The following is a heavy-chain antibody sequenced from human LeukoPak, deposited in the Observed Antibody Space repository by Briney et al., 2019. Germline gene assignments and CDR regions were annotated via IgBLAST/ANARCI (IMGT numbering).Heavy chain of an antibody. J-gene: IGHJ3*02. Sequence: PSETLSLTCTVSGGSISGYYWSWIRQPPGKGLEWIGYIYCSGSTNYNPSLKSRLTISIDTSENQFSLKLSSVTAADTAVYYCAREYSSSSGRRAFDIWGQGTMVTVSS. CDR3: AREYSSSSGRRAFDI. CDR2: IYCSGST. V-gene: IGHV4-59*08. D-gene: IGHD6-6*01. CDR1: GGSISGYY.